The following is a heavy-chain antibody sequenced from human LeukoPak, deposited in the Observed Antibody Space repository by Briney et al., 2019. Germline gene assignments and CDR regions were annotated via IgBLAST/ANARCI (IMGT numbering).Heavy chain of an antibody. J-gene: IGHJ4*02. CDR1: GFTFSNAW. CDR2: IKSKTDGGTT. Sequence: GGSLRLSCAASGFTFSNAWMSWVRQAPGKGLEWVGRIKSKTDGGTTDYAAPVKGRFTISRDDSKNTLYLQMNSLRAEDTAVYYCARETAGYCSSTSCPYFDYWGQGTLVTVSS. D-gene: IGHD2-2*01. V-gene: IGHV3-15*01. CDR3: ARETAGYCSSTSCPYFDY.